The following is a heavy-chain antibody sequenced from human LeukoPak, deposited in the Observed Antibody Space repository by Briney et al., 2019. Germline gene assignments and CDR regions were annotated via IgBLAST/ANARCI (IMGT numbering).Heavy chain of an antibody. CDR3: ATHITSIAAAGTVVDY. D-gene: IGHD6-13*01. CDR1: GYTFTSYG. J-gene: IGHJ4*02. CDR2: ISAYNGNT. Sequence: ASVKVSCKASGYTFTSYGISWVRQAPGQGLEWMGWISAYNGNTNYAQKLQGRVTMTTDTSTSTAYMELRSLRSDDTAVYYCATHITSIAAAGTVVDYWGQGTLVTVSS. V-gene: IGHV1-18*01.